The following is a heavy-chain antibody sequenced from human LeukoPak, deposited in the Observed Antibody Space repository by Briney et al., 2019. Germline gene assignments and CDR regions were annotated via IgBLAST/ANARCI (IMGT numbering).Heavy chain of an antibody. CDR2: IYYSGST. CDR1: GGSISSGGYY. J-gene: IGHJ4*02. Sequence: SETLSLTCTVSGGSISSGGYYWSWIRQHPGKGLEWIGYIYYSGSTNYNPSLKSRVTISVDTSKNQFSLKLSSVTAADTAVYYCAKGEGHSSSWRWDYDFDYWGQGTLVTVSS. D-gene: IGHD6-13*01. V-gene: IGHV4-61*08. CDR3: AKGEGHSSSWRWDYDFDY.